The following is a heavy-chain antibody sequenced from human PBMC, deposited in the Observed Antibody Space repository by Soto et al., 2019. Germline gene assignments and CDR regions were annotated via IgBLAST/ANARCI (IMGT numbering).Heavy chain of an antibody. D-gene: IGHD3-3*01. CDR3: AKGFAISGVDPLDY. CDR2: ISDSGGST. V-gene: IGHV3-23*01. J-gene: IGHJ4*02. CDR1: GFTFSNYV. Sequence: PGGSLRLSCAASGFTFSNYVMSWVRQAPGKGLEWVSTISDSGGSTYYADSMKGRFTISRDNSKNTVYLQMNTLRADDTAVYYCAKGFAISGVDPLDYWGQGTLVTVSS.